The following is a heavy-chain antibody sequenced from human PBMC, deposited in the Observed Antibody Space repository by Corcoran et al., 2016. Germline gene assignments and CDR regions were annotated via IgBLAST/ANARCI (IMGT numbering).Heavy chain of an antibody. D-gene: IGHD2-2*01. CDR1: GYTFTGYY. CDR2: ISAYNGNT. J-gene: IGHJ6*02. CDR3: ARDCSSTSCYSVAGYYYYGMDV. Sequence: QVQLVQSGAEVKKPGASVKVSCKASGYTFTGYYLHWVRQAPGQGLEWMGWISAYNGNTNYAQKLQGRVTMTTDTSTSTVYMELRSLRSDDTAVYYCARDCSSTSCYSVAGYYYYGMDVWGQGTTVTVSS. V-gene: IGHV1-18*04.